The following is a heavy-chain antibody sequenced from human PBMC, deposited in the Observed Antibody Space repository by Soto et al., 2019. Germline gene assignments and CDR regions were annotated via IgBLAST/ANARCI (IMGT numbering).Heavy chain of an antibody. CDR2: ISYDGSNT. CDR3: AKEGGLSGSYYISSSYYFDY. CDR1: GFTFSSYG. D-gene: IGHD1-26*01. J-gene: IGHJ4*02. Sequence: QVQLVESGGGVVQPGRSLRLSCVASGFTFSSYGMHWVRQAPGKGLEWVAIISYDGSNTYYADSVKGRFTISRDNSKNTLYLQRNSLGAEDTCVYYCAKEGGLSGSYYISSSYYFDYWGQGTLVTVSS. V-gene: IGHV3-30*18.